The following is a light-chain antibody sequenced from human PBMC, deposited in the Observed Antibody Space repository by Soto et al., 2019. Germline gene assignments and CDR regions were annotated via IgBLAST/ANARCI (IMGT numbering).Light chain of an antibody. CDR2: DAS. CDR3: QQRSNWPRT. Sequence: EIVFTQCPGTLSLSPGERATLSCRASQSVSSYLAWYQQKPGQAPRLLIYDASNRATGIPARFSGSGSGTDFTLTISSLEPEDFAVYYCQQRSNWPRTFGQGTKV. V-gene: IGKV3-11*01. CDR1: QSVSSY. J-gene: IGKJ1*01.